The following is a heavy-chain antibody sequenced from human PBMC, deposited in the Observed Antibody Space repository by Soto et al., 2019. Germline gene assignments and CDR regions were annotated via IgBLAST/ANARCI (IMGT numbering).Heavy chain of an antibody. Sequence: QITLKASGPTLVKPTQTLTLTCTFSGFSLSTSGVGVGWIRQPPGKALEWLTLIYWDDDKRYSPSLKTRLTIAKDTSKNQVVLTMTNMDTVDTATYYCARRFDWYYFDYWGQGTLVTVSS. J-gene: IGHJ4*02. CDR2: IYWDDDK. CDR1: GFSLSTSGVG. D-gene: IGHD3-9*01. V-gene: IGHV2-5*02. CDR3: ARRFDWYYFDY.